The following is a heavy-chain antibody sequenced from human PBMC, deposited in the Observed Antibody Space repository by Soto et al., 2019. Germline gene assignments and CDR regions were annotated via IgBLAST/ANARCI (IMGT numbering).Heavy chain of an antibody. CDR1: GFTFSSYG. CDR3: AKNPYSLVGATTYCDY. Sequence: QVQLVESGGGVVQPGRSLRLSCAASGFTFSSYGMHWVRQAPGKGLEWVAVISYDGSNKYYADSVKGRFTISRDNSKNTLYLQMNSLRAEVTAVYYCAKNPYSLVGATTYCDYWGQGTLVTVSS. CDR2: ISYDGSNK. V-gene: IGHV3-30*18. J-gene: IGHJ4*02. D-gene: IGHD1-26*01.